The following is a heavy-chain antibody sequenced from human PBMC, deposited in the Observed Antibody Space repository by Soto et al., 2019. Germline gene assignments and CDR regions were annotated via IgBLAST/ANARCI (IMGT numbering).Heavy chain of an antibody. CDR2: IWNDASVK. D-gene: IGHD3-3*01. Sequence: GGSLRLSCVGSGFTFSTYGMHWVRQAPDKGLEWVAVIWNDASVKYYAESVKGRFTISRDNTKDTMYLQMDSLRAEDTAVYYCARDPIGPGLFAYWGQGTMVVVSS. V-gene: IGHV3-33*01. CDR1: GFTFSTYG. J-gene: IGHJ4*02. CDR3: ARDPIGPGLFAY.